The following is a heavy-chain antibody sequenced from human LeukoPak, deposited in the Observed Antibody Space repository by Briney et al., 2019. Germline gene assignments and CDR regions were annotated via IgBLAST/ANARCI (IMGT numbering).Heavy chain of an antibody. D-gene: IGHD3-16*01. Sequence: SETLSLTCAVYGGSFSGYYWSWIGQPPAKGLAWIGEINHSGSTNFHQSLKSRVSISVDTSKNQFSLKLSSVTAADTAVYYCARAGITFGGVPFDYWGQGTLVTVSS. CDR2: INHSGST. CDR3: ARAGITFGGVPFDY. J-gene: IGHJ4*02. V-gene: IGHV4-34*01. CDR1: GGSFSGYY.